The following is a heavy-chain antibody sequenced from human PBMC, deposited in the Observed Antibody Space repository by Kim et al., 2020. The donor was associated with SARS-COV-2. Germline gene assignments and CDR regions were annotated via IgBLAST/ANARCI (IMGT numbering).Heavy chain of an antibody. V-gene: IGHV3-33*01. J-gene: IGHJ6*02. CDR3: AREAYGYYGMDV. Sequence: YADSVKGRFTISRDNSKNTLYLQMNSLRAEDTAVYYCAREAYGYYGMDVWGQGTTVTVSS. D-gene: IGHD3-10*01.